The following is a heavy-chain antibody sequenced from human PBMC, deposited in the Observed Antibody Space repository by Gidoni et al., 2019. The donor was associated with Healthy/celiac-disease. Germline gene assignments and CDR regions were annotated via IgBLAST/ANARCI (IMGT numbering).Heavy chain of an antibody. CDR2: IYSGGST. CDR3: ARESVSGYDNYYYGMDV. CDR1: GFTVSSNY. Sequence: EVQLVESGGGLIQPGGSLRLSCAASGFTVSSNYMSWVRQAPGQGLEWVSVIYSGGSTSYADSVKGRFTISRDNSKNTLYLQMNSLRAEDTAVYYCARESVSGYDNYYYGMDVWGQGTTVTVSS. J-gene: IGHJ6*02. V-gene: IGHV3-53*01. D-gene: IGHD5-12*01.